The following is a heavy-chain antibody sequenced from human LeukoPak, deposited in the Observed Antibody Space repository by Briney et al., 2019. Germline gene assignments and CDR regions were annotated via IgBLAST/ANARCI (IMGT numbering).Heavy chain of an antibody. D-gene: IGHD3-22*01. V-gene: IGHV4-34*01. CDR3: ARGGYFRTLDY. CDR2: SAHSGST. CDR1: GGSFSGYY. Sequence: PSETLSLTCAVYGGSFSGYYWTWIRQPPGKGLEWIGESAHSGSTNYNPSLKSRLTISVDTSKNQFSLKLTSVTAADTAAYYCARGGYFRTLDYWGHGTLVTVSS. J-gene: IGHJ4*01.